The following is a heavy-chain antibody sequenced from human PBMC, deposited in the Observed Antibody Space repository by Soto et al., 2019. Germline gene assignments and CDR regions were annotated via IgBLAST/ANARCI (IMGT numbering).Heavy chain of an antibody. CDR2: VNAGNGDT. J-gene: IGHJ4*02. V-gene: IGHV1-3*01. CDR1: AYSFISDT. Sequence: ASVKVSCKDSAYSFISDTIHWVRQAPGQRLEWMGWVNAGNGDTKYSRNFQGRVTISRDTSASTAYIEVSSLRPEDTAVYYCARDPADYWGQGTLVTVSS. CDR3: ARDPADY.